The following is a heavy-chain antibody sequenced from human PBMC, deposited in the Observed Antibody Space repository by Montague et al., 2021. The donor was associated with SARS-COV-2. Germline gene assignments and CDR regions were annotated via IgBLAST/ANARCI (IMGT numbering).Heavy chain of an antibody. Sequence: SETLSLTCTVSGGSISSSSYYWGWIRQPPGKGLEWIGSIYYSGSTYYXPSLKSRVTISVDTSKIQFSLKLSSVTAADTAVYYCARHPGITMIVVVIPWALDIWGQGTMVTVSS. D-gene: IGHD3-22*01. V-gene: IGHV4-39*01. CDR3: ARHPGITMIVVVIPWALDI. CDR1: GGSISSSSYY. CDR2: IYYSGST. J-gene: IGHJ3*02.